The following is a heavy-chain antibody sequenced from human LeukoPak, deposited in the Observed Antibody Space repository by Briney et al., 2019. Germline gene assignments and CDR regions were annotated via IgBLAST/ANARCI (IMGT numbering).Heavy chain of an antibody. CDR3: ARDPVSSSWYSYYYYGMDV. J-gene: IGHJ6*02. CDR1: GYTFTTYG. CDR2: ISAYNGNT. D-gene: IGHD6-13*01. V-gene: IGHV1-18*01. Sequence: ASVKVSCKTSGYTFTTYGISWVRQAPGQGLERMGWISAYNGNTKYAQKLQGRVTMTTDTSTSTAYMELRSLRSEDTAVYYCARDPVSSSWYSYYYYGMDVWGQGTTVTVSS.